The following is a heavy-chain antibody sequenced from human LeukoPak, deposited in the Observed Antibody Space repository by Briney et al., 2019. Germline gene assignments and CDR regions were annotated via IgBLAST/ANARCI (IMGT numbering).Heavy chain of an antibody. D-gene: IGHD5-12*01. CDR1: NGSISSDY. CDR3: ARDMRRHGESGYGFDY. CDR2: VYYTEYT. V-gene: IGHV4-59*01. J-gene: IGHJ4*02. Sequence: SETLSLTCSVSNGSISSDYWSLIRQPPGKGLEWIGNVYYTEYTNYNPSFKSRVTISQDTSKNQFSLKLTSLTAADTAIYYCARDMRRHGESGYGFDYWGQGIRVTVSS.